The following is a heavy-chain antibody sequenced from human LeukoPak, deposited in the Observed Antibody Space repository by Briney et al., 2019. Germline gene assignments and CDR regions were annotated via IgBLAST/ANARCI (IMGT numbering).Heavy chain of an antibody. Sequence: SETLSLTCTVSGASISRSTYYWGWIRQTPGKGLEWIGSIYYSGSTYYNPSLRSRVTTSVDSSKNQFSLKLSSVTAADTAVYYCARQAIWGRWYSDLWGCGTLVTVSS. D-gene: IGHD3-16*01. CDR1: GASISRSTYY. CDR2: IYYSGST. CDR3: ARQAIWGRWYSDL. J-gene: IGHJ2*01. V-gene: IGHV4-39*01.